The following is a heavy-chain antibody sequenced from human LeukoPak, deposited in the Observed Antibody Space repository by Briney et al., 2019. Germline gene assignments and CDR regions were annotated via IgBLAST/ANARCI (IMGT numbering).Heavy chain of an antibody. D-gene: IGHD3-16*01. CDR2: INHNGNVN. J-gene: IGHJ6*02. CDR3: ARGGGLDV. V-gene: IGHV3-7*03. CDR1: EVTFSIYR. Sequence: GRCLRLSCTAAEVTFSIYRMNWARQAPWKGLEWVASINHNGNVNYYVDSVKGRFTISRDNAKNSLYLQMSNLRAEDTAVYFCARGGGLDVWGQGATVTVSS.